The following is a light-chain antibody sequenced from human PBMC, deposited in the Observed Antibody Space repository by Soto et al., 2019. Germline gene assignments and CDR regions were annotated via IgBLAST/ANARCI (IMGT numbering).Light chain of an antibody. CDR3: QAWDSSTAV. J-gene: IGLJ3*02. V-gene: IGLV3-1*01. Sequence: SYELTQPPSVSVSPGQTASITCSGDKLGNKYACWYQQKPGQSPVLVIYQDNKRPSGIPERFSGSNSGNTATLTISGTQAMDEGDYYCQAWDSSTAVFGGGTKLTVL. CDR1: KLGNKY. CDR2: QDN.